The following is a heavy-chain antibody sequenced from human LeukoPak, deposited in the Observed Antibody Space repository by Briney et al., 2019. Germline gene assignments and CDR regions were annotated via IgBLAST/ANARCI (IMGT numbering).Heavy chain of an antibody. CDR1: GGSFSGYY. Sequence: PSETLSLTCAVYGGSFSGYYWSWIRQPPGKGLEGIGEINHSGSTNYNPSLESRGTISVDTSKNQFSLKLSSVTAADTAVYYCARDGMATSLGWFDPWGQGTLVTVSS. CDR3: ARDGMATSLGWFDP. J-gene: IGHJ5*02. CDR2: INHSGST. D-gene: IGHD5-24*01. V-gene: IGHV4-34*01.